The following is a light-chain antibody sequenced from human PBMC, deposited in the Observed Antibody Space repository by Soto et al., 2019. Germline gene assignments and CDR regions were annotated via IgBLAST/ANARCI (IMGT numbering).Light chain of an antibody. CDR3: CSYAGNSTLL. CDR1: SRDVGIYNY. J-gene: IGLJ2*01. CDR2: DVT. Sequence: QSALTQPRSVSGSPGQSVTVSCTGTSRDVGIYNYVSWYQQRPGTAPKVMIYDVTNRPSGVPDRFSGSKSANTASLTISGLQADDEADYYCCSYAGNSTLLFGGGTKVTVL. V-gene: IGLV2-11*01.